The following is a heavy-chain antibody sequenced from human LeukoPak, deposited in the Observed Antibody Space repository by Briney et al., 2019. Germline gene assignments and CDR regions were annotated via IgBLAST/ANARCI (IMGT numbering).Heavy chain of an antibody. CDR2: IKQEGSEK. V-gene: IGHV3-7*01. D-gene: IGHD3-10*01. Sequence: GGSLRLSCAASGFTFSSYWMSWVRQAPGKGLEWVANIKQEGSEKYYVDSVKGRFTISRDNAKNSLYLQMNSLRAEDTAVYYCARSAFRDYYYGMDVWGQGTTVTVSS. J-gene: IGHJ6*02. CDR1: GFTFSSYW. CDR3: ARSAFRDYYYGMDV.